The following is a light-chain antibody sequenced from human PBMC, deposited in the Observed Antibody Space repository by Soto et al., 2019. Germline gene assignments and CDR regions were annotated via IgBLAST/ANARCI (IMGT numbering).Light chain of an antibody. J-gene: IGLJ2*01. CDR2: EGS. Sequence: QSLLTQPASVSGSPGQSITISCTGTSSDVGSYNLVSWYQQHPGKAPKLMIYEGSKRPSGVSNRFSGSKSGNTASLTISGLQAEDEADYYCCSYAGSRGLVFGGGTKVTVL. V-gene: IGLV2-23*01. CDR3: CSYAGSRGLV. CDR1: SSDVGSYNL.